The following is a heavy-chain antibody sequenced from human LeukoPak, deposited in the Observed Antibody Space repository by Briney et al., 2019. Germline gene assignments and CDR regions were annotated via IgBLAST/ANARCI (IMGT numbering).Heavy chain of an antibody. CDR3: ARDSPLGTYGSGSYLDY. V-gene: IGHV3-33*01. J-gene: IGHJ4*02. CDR1: GFTFSSYG. Sequence: PGGSLRLSCAASGFTFSSYGMHWVRQAPGKGLEWVAVIWCDGSNKYYADSVKGRFTISRDNSKNTLYLQMNSLRAEDTAVYYCARDSPLGTYGSGSYLDYWGQGTLVTVSS. D-gene: IGHD3-10*01. CDR2: IWCDGSNK.